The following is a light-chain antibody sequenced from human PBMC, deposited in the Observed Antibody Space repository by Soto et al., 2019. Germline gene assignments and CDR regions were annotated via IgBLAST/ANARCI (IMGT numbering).Light chain of an antibody. CDR2: DVN. CDR1: SSDVGGYNF. Sequence: QSALTQPASVSGSPGQSITISCTGTSSDVGGYNFVSWYQQHPDKAPKLMIYDVNNRPSGVSNRFSGSKSGNTASRTISGLQAEDESDYYCSSYTRSSTAVVFGGGTKLTVL. J-gene: IGLJ2*01. V-gene: IGLV2-14*03. CDR3: SSYTRSSTAVV.